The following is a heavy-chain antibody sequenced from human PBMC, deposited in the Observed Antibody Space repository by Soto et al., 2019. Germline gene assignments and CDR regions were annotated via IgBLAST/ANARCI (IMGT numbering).Heavy chain of an antibody. Sequence: QLQLQESGSGLVKPSQTLSLTCAVSGGSISSGGYSWSWIRQTPGKGLEGIGYIYHSGSIYYNPSHKSRVTISVDRSRNPFSLKLSSVTAAGTAVEYCAGVPDYWGQGTLVTVSS. CDR1: GGSISSGGYS. CDR2: IYHSGSI. V-gene: IGHV4-30-2*01. J-gene: IGHJ4*02. CDR3: AGVPDY.